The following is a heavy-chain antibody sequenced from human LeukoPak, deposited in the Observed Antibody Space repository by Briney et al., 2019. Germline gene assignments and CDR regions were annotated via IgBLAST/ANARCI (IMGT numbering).Heavy chain of an antibody. J-gene: IGHJ4*02. V-gene: IGHV4-61*01. CDR3: AREGRWLHHFDY. D-gene: IGHD5-24*01. Sequence: SETLSLTCTVAGGSISSSSYYWGWIRQPPGKGPEWIGYIYYSGSTNYNPSLKSRVTISVDTSKNQFSLKLSSVTAADTAVYYCAREGRWLHHFDYWGQGTLVTVSS. CDR1: GGSISSSSYY. CDR2: IYYSGST.